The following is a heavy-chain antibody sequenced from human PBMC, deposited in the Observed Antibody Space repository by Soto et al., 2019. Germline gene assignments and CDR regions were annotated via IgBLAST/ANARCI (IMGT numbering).Heavy chain of an antibody. V-gene: IGHV4-4*02. D-gene: IGHD4-4*01. Sequence: PSETLSLTCAVSCGSISSNKWVGWGRHPPGKGLEWIGEIYHSGSTNYNPSLKSRVTISVDKSKNQFSLKLSSVAAADTAVYYCARGNYYESLDMDVWGQGTTVTVSS. CDR2: IYHSGST. J-gene: IGHJ6*02. CDR3: ARGNYYESLDMDV. CDR1: CGSISSNKW.